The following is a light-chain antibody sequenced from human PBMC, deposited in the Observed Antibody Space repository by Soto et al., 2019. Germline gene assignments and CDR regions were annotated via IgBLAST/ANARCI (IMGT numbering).Light chain of an antibody. CDR2: GNS. J-gene: IGLJ2*01. V-gene: IGLV1-40*01. CDR1: SSNIGAGYD. CDR3: QSYASSLGGSV. Sequence: QSVLTQPPSVSGAPGQRVTISCTGSSSNIGAGYDVHWYQQFPGTAPKLLIYGNSNRPSGVPERFSGSKSGTSASLAITGLRGGDGADYYCQSYASSLGGSVFGGGTKLTAL.